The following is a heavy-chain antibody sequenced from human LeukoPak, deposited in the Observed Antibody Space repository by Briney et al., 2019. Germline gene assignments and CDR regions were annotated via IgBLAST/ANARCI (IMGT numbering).Heavy chain of an antibody. CDR1: GFTFSSYS. Sequence: GGSLRLSCAASGFTFSSYSMNWVRQAPGKGLEWVSSISSSSSDIYYADSVKGRFTISRDNAKNSLYQQMNSLRAEDTAVYYCARGGYDRSGYSFDYWGQGNLVTVSS. V-gene: IGHV3-21*01. J-gene: IGHJ4*02. D-gene: IGHD3-22*01. CDR3: ARGGYDRSGYSFDY. CDR2: ISSSSSDI.